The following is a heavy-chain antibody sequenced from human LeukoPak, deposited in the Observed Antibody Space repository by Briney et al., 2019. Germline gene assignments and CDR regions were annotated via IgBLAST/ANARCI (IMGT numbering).Heavy chain of an antibody. CDR2: INHSGST. J-gene: IGHJ1*01. V-gene: IGHV4-34*01. D-gene: IGHD3-22*01. Sequence: PSETLSLTCAVYGGSFSGYYCSWIRQPPGKGLEWIREINHSGSTNYNPSLKSRVTISVDTSKNQFSLKLSSVTAADTAVYYCARGSNYYDSSGYYGAPPEYFQHWGQGTLVTVSS. CDR1: GGSFSGYY. CDR3: ARGSNYYDSSGYYGAPPEYFQH.